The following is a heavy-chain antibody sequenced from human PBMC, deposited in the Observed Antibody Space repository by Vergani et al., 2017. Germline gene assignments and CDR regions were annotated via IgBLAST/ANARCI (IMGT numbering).Heavy chain of an antibody. CDR3: ARGAYCSGGSCQTYYYYYGMDV. Sequence: QVQLVQSGAEVKKPGASVKVSCKASGYTFTSYGISWVRQAPGQGLEWMGWISAYNGNTNYAQKLQGRVTMTTDTSTSTAYMERRSLRSDDTAVYYCARGAYCSGGSCQTYYYYYGMDVWGQGTTVTVSS. V-gene: IGHV1-18*01. CDR1: GYTFTSYG. J-gene: IGHJ6*02. D-gene: IGHD2-15*01. CDR2: ISAYNGNT.